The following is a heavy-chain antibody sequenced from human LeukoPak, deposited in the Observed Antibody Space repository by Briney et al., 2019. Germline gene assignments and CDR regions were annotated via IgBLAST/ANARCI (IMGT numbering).Heavy chain of an antibody. V-gene: IGHV3-21*05. CDR1: GFTFSSYE. CDR3: ARRRFRWFGEPIRAFDI. CDR2: ISSSSSYI. J-gene: IGHJ3*02. D-gene: IGHD3-10*01. Sequence: PGGSLRLSCAASGFTFSSYEMNWVRQAPGKGLEWVSYISSSSSYIYYADSVKGRFTISRDSAKNSLYLQMNSLRAEDTAVYYCARRRFRWFGEPIRAFDIWGQGTMVTVSS.